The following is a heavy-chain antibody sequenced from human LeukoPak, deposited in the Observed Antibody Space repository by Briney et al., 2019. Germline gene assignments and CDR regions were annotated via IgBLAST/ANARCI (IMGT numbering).Heavy chain of an antibody. CDR1: GYTFTGYY. Sequence: ASVKVSCKASGYTFTGYYMHWVRQAPGQGLEWMGWINPNSGGTNYAQKFQGRVTMTRDTSISTAYMELGRLRSDDTAVYYCARDPSSSGELDYWGQGTLVTVSS. D-gene: IGHD6-19*01. CDR3: ARDPSSSGELDY. CDR2: INPNSGGT. J-gene: IGHJ4*02. V-gene: IGHV1-2*02.